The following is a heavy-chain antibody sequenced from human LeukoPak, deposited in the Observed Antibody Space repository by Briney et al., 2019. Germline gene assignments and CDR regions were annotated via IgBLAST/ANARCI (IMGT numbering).Heavy chain of an antibody. D-gene: IGHD2-2*01. CDR1: GGSISSYY. CDR3: ARHSALDIVVVPAAIGIYYYYYGMDV. J-gene: IGHJ6*02. Sequence: SETLSLTCTVSGGSISSYYWSWIRQPPGKGLEWIGYIYYSGSTNYSPSLKSRVTISVDMSKNQFSLKLSSVTAADTAVYYCARHSALDIVVVPAAIGIYYYYYGMDVWGQGTTVTVSS. V-gene: IGHV4-59*08. CDR2: IYYSGST.